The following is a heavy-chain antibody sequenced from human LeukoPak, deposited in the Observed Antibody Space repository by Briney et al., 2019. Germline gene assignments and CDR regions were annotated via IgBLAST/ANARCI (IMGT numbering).Heavy chain of an antibody. J-gene: IGHJ4*02. CDR3: ARVYSGTYYWDLDF. CDR2: IKQDGSEK. V-gene: IGHV3-7*02. CDR1: GFTFSNYW. D-gene: IGHD1-26*01. Sequence: GGSLRLSCAASGFTFSNYWMSWVRQAPGKWLEWVANIKQDGSEKYYVDSVKGRFTISRDNAKNSLYLQMNKLRAEDTAVYYCARVYSGTYYWDLDFWGQGSLVSVSS.